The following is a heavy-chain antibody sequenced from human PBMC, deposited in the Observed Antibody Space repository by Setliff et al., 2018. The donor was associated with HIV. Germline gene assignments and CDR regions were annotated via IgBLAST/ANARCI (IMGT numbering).Heavy chain of an antibody. CDR3: VREEVVEWLPIEGWFDT. J-gene: IGHJ5*02. CDR2: IYSGDST. D-gene: IGHD3-3*01. Sequence: GGSLRLSCAASGFTVSSNYMSWVRQAPGKGLECISIIYSGDSTYYADSVKGRFTISRDNAKNSLYLQMNSLKSEDTAVYYCVREEVVEWLPIEGWFDTWGQGILVTVSS. V-gene: IGHV3-53*01. CDR1: GFTVSSNY.